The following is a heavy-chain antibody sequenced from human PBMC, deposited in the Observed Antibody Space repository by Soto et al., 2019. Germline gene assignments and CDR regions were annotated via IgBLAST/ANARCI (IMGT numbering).Heavy chain of an antibody. J-gene: IGHJ4*02. V-gene: IGHV3-30*18. Sequence: QVQLVESGGGVVQPGRSLRLSCAASGFTFSNYGMHWVRQAPGKGLEWVAGISYDGSNKYYADSVKGRFTISRDNSKNTLYLQMNSLRAEETAVYYCAKDKSGSYPGDFDYWGQGTLVTVSS. D-gene: IGHD1-26*01. CDR3: AKDKSGSYPGDFDY. CDR1: GFTFSNYG. CDR2: ISYDGSNK.